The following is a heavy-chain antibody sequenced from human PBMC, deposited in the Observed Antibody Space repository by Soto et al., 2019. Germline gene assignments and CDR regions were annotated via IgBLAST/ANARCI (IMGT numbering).Heavy chain of an antibody. Sequence: GGSLRLSCAASGFTFSSYDMHWVRQATGKGLEWVSAIGTAGDTYYPGSVKGRFTISRENAKNPLYLQMNSLRAEDTAVYYCARGIAAAGRMSYFDYWGQGTLVTVSS. J-gene: IGHJ4*02. CDR2: IGTAGDT. D-gene: IGHD6-13*01. CDR1: GFTFSSYD. CDR3: ARGIAAAGRMSYFDY. V-gene: IGHV3-13*01.